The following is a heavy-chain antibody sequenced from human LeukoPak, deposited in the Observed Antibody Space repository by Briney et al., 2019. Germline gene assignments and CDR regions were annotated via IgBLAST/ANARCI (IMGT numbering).Heavy chain of an antibody. V-gene: IGHV3-23*01. CDR3: ARDPGYAIYYFDY. CDR2: ISGNGGST. Sequence: HPGGSLRLSCAASGFTFSSYAISWVRQAPGKGLEWVSTISGNGGSTYYADSVRGRFTISRDNSKNTLYLQMNSLRAEDTAVYYCARDPGYAIYYFDYWGQGTLVTVSS. J-gene: IGHJ4*02. CDR1: GFTFSSYA. D-gene: IGHD3-9*01.